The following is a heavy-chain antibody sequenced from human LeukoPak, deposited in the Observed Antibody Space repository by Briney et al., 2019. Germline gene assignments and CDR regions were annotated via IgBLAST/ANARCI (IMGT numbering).Heavy chain of an antibody. J-gene: IGHJ6*03. V-gene: IGHV5-51*04. CDR2: INPGDSHT. Sequence: GESLKTSFKGSGYRFTSYWIAWVRQMPGKGLEWMGIINPGDSHTTYSPSFRGQVTISADEPITTAYLQWSSLKASDTAMYYCARGPSYYYMDVWGKGTTVTVSS. CDR3: ARGPSYYYMDV. CDR1: GYRFTSYW.